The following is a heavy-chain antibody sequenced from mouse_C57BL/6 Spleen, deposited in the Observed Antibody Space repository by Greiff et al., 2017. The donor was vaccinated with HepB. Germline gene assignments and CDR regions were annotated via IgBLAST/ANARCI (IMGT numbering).Heavy chain of an antibody. Sequence: QVQLQQSGAELARPGASVKLSCKASGYTFTSYGISWVKQRTGQGLEWIGEIYPRSGNTYYNEKLKGKATLTSDKSSSTAYMELRSLKSEDSAVYFCARRYGNYGVLYYFDYWGQGTTLTVSS. CDR2: IYPRSGNT. J-gene: IGHJ2*01. V-gene: IGHV1-81*01. CDR1: GYTFTSYG. D-gene: IGHD2-10*02. CDR3: ARRYGNYGVLYYFDY.